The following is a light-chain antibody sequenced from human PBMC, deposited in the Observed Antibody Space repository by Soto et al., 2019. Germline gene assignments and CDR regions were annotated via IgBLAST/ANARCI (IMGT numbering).Light chain of an antibody. CDR2: EVN. J-gene: IGLJ1*01. Sequence: QSVLAQPASVSGSPGQSITISCTGTSSDIGGYKYVSWYQQYPGKAPKLMIYEVNYRPSGASNRFSGSKSGNTASLTISGLQAEDEADYYCSSYRSGSTKIFGSGTKVTVL. CDR3: SSYRSGSTKI. CDR1: SSDIGGYKY. V-gene: IGLV2-14*01.